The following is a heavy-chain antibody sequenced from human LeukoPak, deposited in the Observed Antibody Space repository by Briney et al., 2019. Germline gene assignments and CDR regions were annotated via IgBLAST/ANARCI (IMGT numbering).Heavy chain of an antibody. Sequence: ASVKVSCKASGGTFSSYAISWVRQAPGQGLEWMGRIIPILGIANYAQKFKGRVTITADKSTSTAYMELSSLRSDDTAVYYCARDHMRWLPINWFDPWGQGTLVTASS. J-gene: IGHJ5*02. CDR1: GGTFSSYA. CDR3: ARDHMRWLPINWFDP. V-gene: IGHV1-69*04. D-gene: IGHD5-24*01. CDR2: IIPILGIA.